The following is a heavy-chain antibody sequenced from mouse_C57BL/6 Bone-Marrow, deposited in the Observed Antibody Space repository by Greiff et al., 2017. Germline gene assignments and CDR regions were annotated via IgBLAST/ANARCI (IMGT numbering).Heavy chain of an antibody. J-gene: IGHJ2*01. Sequence: QVQLQQSGAELARPGASVKLSCKASGYTFTSYGISWVKQRTGQGLEWIGEIYPRSGNTYYNEKFKGKATLTGDKSSSTAYMELRSLTSEDSAVYFCAREREYYGLDYWGQGTTLTVSS. D-gene: IGHD1-1*01. CDR2: IYPRSGNT. CDR3: AREREYYGLDY. CDR1: GYTFTSYG. V-gene: IGHV1-81*01.